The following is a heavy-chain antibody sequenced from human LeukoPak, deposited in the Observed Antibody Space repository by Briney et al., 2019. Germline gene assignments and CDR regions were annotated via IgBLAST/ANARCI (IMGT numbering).Heavy chain of an antibody. D-gene: IGHD5-18*01. CDR2: INHSGST. V-gene: IGHV4-34*01. Sequence: SETLSLTCAVYGGSFSGYYWSWIRQPPGKGLEWIGEINHSGSTNYNPSLKSRVTISVDTSKNQFSLKLSSVTAADTAVYYCARDRPRLRGYTYGYYYYMDVWGKGTTVTVSS. CDR3: ARDRPRLRGYTYGYYYYMDV. CDR1: GGSFSGYY. J-gene: IGHJ6*03.